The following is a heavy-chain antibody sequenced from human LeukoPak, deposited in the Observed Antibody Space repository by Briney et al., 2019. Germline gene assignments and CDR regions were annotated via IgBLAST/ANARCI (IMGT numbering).Heavy chain of an antibody. J-gene: IGHJ4*02. D-gene: IGHD3-10*01. V-gene: IGHV1-2*06. CDR3: ARDYHGSGSLTTFDY. CDR1: GYTFIVHY. CDR2: INPNSGGT. Sequence: ASVKVSCKASGYTFIVHYLHWVRQAPGQGLEWMGRINPNSGGTNYAQKFQGRVTMTRDTSTSTVYMELSSLRSDDTAVYYCARDYHGSGSLTTFDYWGQGTLVTVSS.